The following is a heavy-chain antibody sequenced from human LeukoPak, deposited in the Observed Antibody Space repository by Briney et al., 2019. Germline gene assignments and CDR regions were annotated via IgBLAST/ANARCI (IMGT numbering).Heavy chain of an antibody. CDR1: GDSVSSKFAA. CDR2: TYYRSTWYN. J-gene: IGHJ5*02. D-gene: IGHD2-2*01. CDR3: ARRLTQYDCFDP. Sequence: SQTLSLTCAISGDSVSSKFAAWTWIRQSPSRGLEWLGRTYYRSTWYNDYAVSVRGRITVNPDTSKNQFSLHLNSVTPEDTAVYYCARRLTQYDCFDPWGQGILVTVSS. V-gene: IGHV6-1*01.